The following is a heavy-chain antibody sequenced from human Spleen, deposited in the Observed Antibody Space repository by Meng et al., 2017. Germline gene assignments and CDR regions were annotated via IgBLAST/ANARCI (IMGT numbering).Heavy chain of an antibody. CDR1: GGSFSGYY. CDR3: ARGPTTMAHDFDY. Sequence: QVQLQQGGAGLLKPSETLSLTCAVYGGSFSGYYWSWIRQPPGKGLEWIGEINHSGSTNYNPSLKSRVTISVETSKNQFSLKLSSVTAADTAVYYCARGPTTMAHDFDYWGQGTLVTVSS. CDR2: INHSGST. V-gene: IGHV4-34*01. D-gene: IGHD4-11*01. J-gene: IGHJ4*02.